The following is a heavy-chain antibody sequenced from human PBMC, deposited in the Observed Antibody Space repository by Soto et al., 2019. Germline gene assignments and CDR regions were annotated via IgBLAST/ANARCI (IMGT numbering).Heavy chain of an antibody. V-gene: IGHV4-4*02. CDR1: GGSISSSNW. CDR3: ARDRTVDYVDYYFDY. Sequence: SETLSLTCAVSGGSISSSNWWSWVRQPPGKGLEWIGEIYHSGSTNYNPSLKSRVTISVDKSKNQFSLKLSSVTAADTAVYYCARDRTVDYVDYYFDYWGRGTLVTVSS. D-gene: IGHD4-17*01. J-gene: IGHJ4*02. CDR2: IYHSGST.